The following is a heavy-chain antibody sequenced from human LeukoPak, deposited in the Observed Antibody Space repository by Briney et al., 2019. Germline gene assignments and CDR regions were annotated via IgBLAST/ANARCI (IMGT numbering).Heavy chain of an antibody. Sequence: GASVKVSCKASGYSFSGYYMHWVRQAPGQGLEWVGWINPKSGGTNYAQKFQGRITMTRDTSISTAHMELSRPRSDDTAVYYCARWGLTAGPYGYNSQYWGQGTLVTVSS. V-gene: IGHV1-2*02. CDR1: GYSFSGYY. CDR2: INPKSGGT. CDR3: ARWGLTAGPYGYNSQY. D-gene: IGHD5-24*01. J-gene: IGHJ4*02.